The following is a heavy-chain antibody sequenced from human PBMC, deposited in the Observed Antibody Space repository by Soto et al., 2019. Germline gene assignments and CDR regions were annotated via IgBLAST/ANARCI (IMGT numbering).Heavy chain of an antibody. J-gene: IGHJ6*02. Sequence: QVQLEQSGAEVKKPGSAVKDSCKASGDSFSSYAISWVRQAPGQGLEWMGQVVPFLKTTNYAQRFQGRVTITTDYSTRTVYMELSSLRSEDTAVYYCARAFTGGECPRFYYGLDVWGQGTTVSVSS. V-gene: IGHV1-69*05. CDR1: GDSFSSYA. D-gene: IGHD2-8*02. CDR3: ARAFTGGECPRFYYGLDV. CDR2: VVPFLKTT.